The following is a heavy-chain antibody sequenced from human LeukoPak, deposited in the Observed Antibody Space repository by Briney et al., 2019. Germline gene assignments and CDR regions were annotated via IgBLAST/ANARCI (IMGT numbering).Heavy chain of an antibody. J-gene: IGHJ4*02. CDR1: GFPFSGYW. D-gene: IGHD3-10*01. V-gene: IGHV3-7*01. Sequence: GGSLRLSCGASGFPFSGYWMSWVRQAPGKGLEWVANIHKDGSAKRYVDSVKGRFTISGDNAKSSLYLQMNSLRDEETAVYYCTRDRGFGADDYWGQGSLVSVSS. CDR2: IHKDGSAK. CDR3: TRDRGFGADDY.